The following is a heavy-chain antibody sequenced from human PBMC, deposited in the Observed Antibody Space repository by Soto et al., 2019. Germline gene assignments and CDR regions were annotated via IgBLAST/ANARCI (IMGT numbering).Heavy chain of an antibody. Sequence: GGSLRLSCAASGFTFSSYAMSWVRQAPGKGLEWVSSISGGGNDAYYADSVKGRFTISRDNSKNTLSLQMTALRVEDSSVYYCTKSSGGSSSVGMDYWGPGPMVTVYS. D-gene: IGHD6-6*01. CDR1: GFTFSSYA. J-gene: IGHJ4*02. V-gene: IGHV3-23*01. CDR3: TKSSGGSSSVGMDY. CDR2: ISGGGNDA.